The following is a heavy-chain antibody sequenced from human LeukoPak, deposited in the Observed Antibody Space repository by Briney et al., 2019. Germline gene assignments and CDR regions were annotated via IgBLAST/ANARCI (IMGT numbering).Heavy chain of an antibody. J-gene: IGHJ4*02. CDR2: IYPGDSDT. D-gene: IGHD6-19*01. Sequence: GASVKVSCKASGYTFTSYDINWVRQMPGKGLEWMGIIYPGDSDTRYSPSFQGHVTISADKSISTAYLQWSSLKASDTAMYYCARRYTSAWCDFDYWGQGTLVTVSS. V-gene: IGHV5-51*01. CDR1: GYTFTSYD. CDR3: ARRYTSAWCDFDY.